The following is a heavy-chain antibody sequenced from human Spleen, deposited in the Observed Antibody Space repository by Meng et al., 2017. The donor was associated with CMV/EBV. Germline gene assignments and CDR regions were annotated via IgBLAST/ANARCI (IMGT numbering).Heavy chain of an antibody. CDR2: IYGASST. J-gene: IGHJ4*02. CDR1: GFTFSGYA. CDR3: ARVKCSGGICPSGFDD. Sequence: GEYLKISCAASGFTFSGYAMSWVRQAPGKGLEWVSIIYGASSTHYADFVEGRFTISRDNSKDMLYLQMNSLRADDTAVYYCARVKCSGGICPSGFDDWGQGSLVTVSS. D-gene: IGHD2-15*01. V-gene: IGHV3-23*03.